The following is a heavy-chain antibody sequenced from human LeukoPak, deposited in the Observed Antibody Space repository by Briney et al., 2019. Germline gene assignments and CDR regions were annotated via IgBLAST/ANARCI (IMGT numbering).Heavy chain of an antibody. CDR1: GGDISSYY. CDR3: VKSGGYGLIDY. CDR2: VYYTGST. Sequence: SETLCLTCTVSGGDISSYYWSWIRQPPGKGLEWIGFVYYTGSTNYSPSLKSRVTISVDTSKNQFSLRLNSVTAADTAMYYCVKSGGYGLIDYWGQGTLVTVSS. J-gene: IGHJ4*02. V-gene: IGHV4-59*08. D-gene: IGHD1-26*01.